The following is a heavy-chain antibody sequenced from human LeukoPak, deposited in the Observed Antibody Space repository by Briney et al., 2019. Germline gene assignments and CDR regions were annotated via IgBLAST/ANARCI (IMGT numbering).Heavy chain of an antibody. J-gene: IGHJ4*02. CDR2: ITSSSSTI. V-gene: IGHV3-48*04. D-gene: IGHD3-3*01. CDR1: GFTFDSYS. Sequence: GGSLRLSCAASGFTFDSYSMSWVRQAPGKGLEWVSYITSSSSTIYYPDSVKGRFTISRDNAKNSLYLQMNSLRAEDTAVYYCARPLRESGYFYFDYWGQGTLVTVSS. CDR3: ARPLRESGYFYFDY.